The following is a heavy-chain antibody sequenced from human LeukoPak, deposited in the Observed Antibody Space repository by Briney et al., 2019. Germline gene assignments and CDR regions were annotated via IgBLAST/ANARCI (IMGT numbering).Heavy chain of an antibody. J-gene: IGHJ4*02. CDR2: ISSDGRST. CDR1: GFTFSSHW. V-gene: IGHV3-74*01. D-gene: IGHD6-19*01. Sequence: GGSLRLSCAASGFTFSSHWMHWVRQAPGKGMVWVTRISSDGRSTSYADSVKGRFTISRDNAKNTLYLEMSSLRAEDTAMYYCARISLSGWVNDHWGQGTLVTVSS. CDR3: ARISLSGWVNDH.